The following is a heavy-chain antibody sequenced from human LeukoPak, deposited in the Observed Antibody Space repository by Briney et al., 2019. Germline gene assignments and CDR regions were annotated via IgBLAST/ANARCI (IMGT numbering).Heavy chain of an antibody. D-gene: IGHD4-17*01. J-gene: IGHJ4*02. CDR1: GVSISSHY. CDR3: ARSDYGDYAFDY. CDR2: IYYSGST. Sequence: SETLSLTCTVSGVSISSHYWSWIRQPPGKGLEWIGYIYYSGSTNYKPSLKSRVTISVDTSKSQFSLKLSSVTAADTALYYCARSDYGDYAFDYWGQGTLVTVSS. V-gene: IGHV4-59*11.